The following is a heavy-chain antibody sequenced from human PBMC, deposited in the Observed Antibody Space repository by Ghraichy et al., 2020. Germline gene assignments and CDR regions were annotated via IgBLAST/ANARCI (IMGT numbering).Heavy chain of an antibody. CDR2: INPNSGGT. D-gene: IGHD3-16*01. CDR3: ARDPRGTFGGVKDDY. V-gene: IGHV1-2*02. Sequence: ASVKVSCKASGYTFTGYYMHWVRQAPGQGLEWMGWINPNSGGTNYAQKFQGRVTMTRDTSISTAYMELSRLRSDDTAVYYCARDPRGTFGGVKDDYWGQGTLVTVSS. CDR1: GYTFTGYY. J-gene: IGHJ4*02.